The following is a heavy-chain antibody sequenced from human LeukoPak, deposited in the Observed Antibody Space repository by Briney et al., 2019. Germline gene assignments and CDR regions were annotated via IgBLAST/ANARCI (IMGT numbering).Heavy chain of an antibody. D-gene: IGHD5-18*01. Sequence: LWASVKVSCKASGYTLSNYAINWVRQAPGHGLEWMGWINTNTGNPTYAQGFIGRFVFSVDTSVNTAYVQISSLEAEDTAVYYCARGRGGGYSNVDYWGQGTLVTVSS. J-gene: IGHJ4*02. CDR3: ARGRGGGYSNVDY. CDR1: GYTLSNYA. V-gene: IGHV7-4-1*02. CDR2: INTNTGNP.